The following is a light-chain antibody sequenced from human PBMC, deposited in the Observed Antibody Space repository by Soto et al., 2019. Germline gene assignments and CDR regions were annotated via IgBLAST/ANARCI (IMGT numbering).Light chain of an antibody. V-gene: IGKV3-15*01. Sequence: NCPGTLSLSPGYRATLCCRASQSVSSNLAWYQQKPGQAPSLLIYGAFTRATGIPARFSGSGSGTEFTLTISSLESEDSAVYYCQQYSSWPPWTFGQGTKVDIK. CDR1: QSVSSN. J-gene: IGKJ1*01. CDR2: GAF. CDR3: QQYSSWPPWT.